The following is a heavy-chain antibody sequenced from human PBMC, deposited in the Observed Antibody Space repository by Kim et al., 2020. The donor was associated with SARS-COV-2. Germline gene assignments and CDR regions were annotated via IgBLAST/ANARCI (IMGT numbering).Heavy chain of an antibody. D-gene: IGHD5-12*01. CDR3: AREGEVARDFDY. J-gene: IGHJ4*02. V-gene: IGHV4-4*02. Sequence: TYNPALKSRVTISVDKSKSQFSLKLSSVTAADTAVYYCAREGEVARDFDYWGQGTLVTVSS.